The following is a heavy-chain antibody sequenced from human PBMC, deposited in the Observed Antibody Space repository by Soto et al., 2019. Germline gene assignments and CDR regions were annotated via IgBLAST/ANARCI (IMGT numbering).Heavy chain of an antibody. V-gene: IGHV4-59*01. D-gene: IGHD3-22*01. J-gene: IGHJ4*02. Sequence: SETLSLTCTVSGGSISSYYWSWIRQPPGKGLEWIGYIYYSGSTNYNPSLKSRVTISVDTSKNQFSLKLSSVTAADTAVYYCARVLDYYDSSGYVWYCDYWGQGTPVT. CDR2: IYYSGST. CDR3: ARVLDYYDSSGYVWYCDY. CDR1: GGSISSYY.